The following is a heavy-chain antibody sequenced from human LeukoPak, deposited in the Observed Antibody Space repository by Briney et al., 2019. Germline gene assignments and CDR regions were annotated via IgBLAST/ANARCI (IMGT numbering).Heavy chain of an antibody. CDR1: GFIFNNYG. J-gene: IGHJ4*02. CDR3: AKDWAPYCGGDCYFNY. D-gene: IGHD2-21*02. V-gene: IGHV3-30*18. Sequence: GGSLRLSCAASGFIFNNYGMHWVRQAPGKGLEWVAVISYDGSNKNYADSVKGRFTISRDSSKNTVHLQMNSLRVEDTAVYYCAKDWAPYCGGDCYFNYWGQGTLVTVSS. CDR2: ISYDGSNK.